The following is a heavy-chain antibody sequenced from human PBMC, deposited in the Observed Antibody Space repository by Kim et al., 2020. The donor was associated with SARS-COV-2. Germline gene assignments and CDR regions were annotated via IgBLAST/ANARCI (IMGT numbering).Heavy chain of an antibody. CDR3: ARDGSCSSTSCRSTQMDAFDI. CDR2: IYYSGST. CDR1: GGSISSGDYY. D-gene: IGHD2-2*01. J-gene: IGHJ3*02. Sequence: SETLSLTCTVSGGSISSGDYYWSWIRQPPGKGLEWIGYIYYSGSTYYNPSLKSRVTISVDTSKNQFSLKLSSVTAADTAVYYCARDGSCSSTSCRSTQMDAFDIWGQGTMVTVSS. V-gene: IGHV4-30-4*01.